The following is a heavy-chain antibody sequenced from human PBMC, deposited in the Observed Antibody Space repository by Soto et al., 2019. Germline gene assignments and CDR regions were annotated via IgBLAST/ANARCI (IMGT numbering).Heavy chain of an antibody. Sequence: EVHLLESGGGLVHPGESLRLSCGASGFTFSSCVMTWVRQDPGKGLEWVSCITDSGTGTYYADPVKGRFTISRDNSKNTMYLQMNNLRAEDTGVYYCAKGLISRRCYAEDRGQGTLVTVFS. CDR3: AKGLISRRCYAED. D-gene: IGHD2-8*01. J-gene: IGHJ4*02. CDR2: ITDSGTGT. V-gene: IGHV3-23*01. CDR1: GFTFSSCV.